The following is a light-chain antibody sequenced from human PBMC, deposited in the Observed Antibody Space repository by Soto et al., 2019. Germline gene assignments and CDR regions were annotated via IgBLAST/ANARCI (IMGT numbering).Light chain of an antibody. CDR3: SSYTSTNTMV. CDR1: FNDVGGFDY. CDR2: EVR. V-gene: IGLV2-14*01. J-gene: IGLJ1*01. Sequence: QSVLTQPASVSGSPGQSITLSCTGTFNDVGGFDYVSWYQHHPGKAPKPLIYEVRNRPSGASNRFSGSRSGKTASLTISGLQAEDEADYYCSSYTSTNTMVFGTGTKVTVL.